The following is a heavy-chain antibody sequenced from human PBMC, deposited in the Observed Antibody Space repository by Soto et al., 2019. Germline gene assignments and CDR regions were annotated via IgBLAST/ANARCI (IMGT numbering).Heavy chain of an antibody. CDR3: AKYRRTDAEGYRLDF. CDR2: VYYSGST. Sequence: SETLSLTCTLSGGSISGYYWSWIRQPPGKGLEWIGYVYYSGSTKHNPSLESRVTISVDMSNNQFSLMLTSVTAADTAVYYCAKYRRTDAEGYRLDFWGQGTLVTVSS. CDR1: GGSISGYY. J-gene: IGHJ4*02. D-gene: IGHD5-12*01. V-gene: IGHV4-59*01.